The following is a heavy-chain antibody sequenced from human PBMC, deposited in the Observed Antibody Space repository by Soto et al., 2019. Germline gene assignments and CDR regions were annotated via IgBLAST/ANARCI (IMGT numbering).Heavy chain of an antibody. CDR3: ARLYGGGYYSPDY. D-gene: IGHD3-3*01. V-gene: IGHV4-39*01. J-gene: IGHJ4*02. CDR2: IYYSGST. Sequence: QVQLQESGPGLVKSSETLSLTCTVSGGSISSSSFFWGWIRQPPGRGLEWIGSIYYSGSTYYNPSLTSRVTMSADTSKNQFSLQLRSVTAADTAVYYCARLYGGGYYSPDYWGQGTLVAVSS. CDR1: GGSISSSSFF.